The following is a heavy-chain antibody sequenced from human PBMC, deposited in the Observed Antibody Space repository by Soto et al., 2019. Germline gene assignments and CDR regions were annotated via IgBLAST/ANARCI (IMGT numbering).Heavy chain of an antibody. Sequence: GASVKVSCKASGYTFTGYYIHWVRQAPGQGLEWMGWINPNSGGTNYAQKFQGRVTMTRDTSISTAYMELSRLRSDDTAVYYCARLIDFGSGTKDYWGQGTLVTVSS. V-gene: IGHV1-2*02. D-gene: IGHD3-3*01. CDR2: INPNSGGT. CDR1: GYTFTGYY. J-gene: IGHJ4*02. CDR3: ARLIDFGSGTKDY.